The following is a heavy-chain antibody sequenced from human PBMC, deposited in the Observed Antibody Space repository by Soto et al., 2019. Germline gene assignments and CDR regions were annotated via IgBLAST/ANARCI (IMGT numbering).Heavy chain of an antibody. V-gene: IGHV3-30*18. CDR1: GFTFSSYG. D-gene: IGHD3-16*01. Sequence: QVQLVESGGGVVQPGRSLRLSCAASGFTFSSYGMHWVRQAPGEGLEWVADILYDGSKKNYVDSVKGRFTISRDNSKNTLYLEMNSLRLEDTAVYHCAKRLEWGSHQGMGVWGQGTTVTVSS. CDR2: ILYDGSKK. CDR3: AKRLEWGSHQGMGV. J-gene: IGHJ6*02.